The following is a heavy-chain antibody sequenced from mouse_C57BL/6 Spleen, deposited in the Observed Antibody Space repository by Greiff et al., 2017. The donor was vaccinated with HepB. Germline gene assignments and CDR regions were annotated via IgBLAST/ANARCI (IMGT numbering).Heavy chain of an antibody. D-gene: IGHD5-5*01. CDR3: AKNYLFAY. J-gene: IGHJ3*01. Sequence: EVKLMESGGGLVKPGGSLKLSCAASGFTFSDYGMHWVRQAPEKGLEWVAYISSGSSTIYYADTVKGRFTISRDNAKNTLFLQMTSLRSEDTAMYYCAKNYLFAYWGQGTLVTVSA. CDR1: GFTFSDYG. CDR2: ISSGSSTI. V-gene: IGHV5-17*01.